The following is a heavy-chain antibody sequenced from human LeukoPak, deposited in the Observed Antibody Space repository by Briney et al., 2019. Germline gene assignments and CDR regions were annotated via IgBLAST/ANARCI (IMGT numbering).Heavy chain of an antibody. D-gene: IGHD1-26*01. CDR2: IYYSGNT. CDR3: ARGGSWFDP. CDR1: GGSISSYY. V-gene: IGHV4-59*08. Sequence: PSETLSLTCTVSGGSISSYYWSWIRQPPGKGLEWIGYIYYSGNTNYKPSLKSRVTISVDTSKNQFFLKLSSVTAADTAVYYCARGGSWFDPWGQGIRVTVSS. J-gene: IGHJ5*02.